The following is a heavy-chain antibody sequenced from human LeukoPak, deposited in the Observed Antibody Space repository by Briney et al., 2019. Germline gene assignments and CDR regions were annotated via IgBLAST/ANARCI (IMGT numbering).Heavy chain of an antibody. CDR1: GFTFSDYW. Sequence: GGSLRLSCAASGFTFSDYWMSWVRQAPGKGLEWVANIKQDGSAKYYVDSVKGRFTISRDNAKNSLYLQMNSLRAEDTAVYYCARIHYGSGTDYWGQGTLVTVSS. CDR2: IKQDGSAK. D-gene: IGHD3-10*01. V-gene: IGHV3-7*01. CDR3: ARIHYGSGTDY. J-gene: IGHJ4*02.